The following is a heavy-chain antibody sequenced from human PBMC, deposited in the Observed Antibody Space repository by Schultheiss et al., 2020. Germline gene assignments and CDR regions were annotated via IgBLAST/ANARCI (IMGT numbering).Heavy chain of an antibody. J-gene: IGHJ4*02. CDR2: IYYSGST. Sequence: SETLSLTCAVYGESFSGYYWSWIRQPPGKGLEWIGSIYYSGSTYYNPSLQRRVTISVDRSRNQFSLKLISVTAADTAVYYCARTGEEWFGELFFDYWGQGTLVTGYS. V-gene: IGHV4-34*01. D-gene: IGHD3-10*01. CDR3: ARTGEEWFGELFFDY. CDR1: GESFSGYY.